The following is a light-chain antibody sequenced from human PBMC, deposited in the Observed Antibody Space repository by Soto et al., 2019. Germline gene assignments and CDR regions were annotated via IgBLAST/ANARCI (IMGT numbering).Light chain of an antibody. CDR3: RLYTRSRPLV. CDR2: DVS. J-gene: IGLJ1*01. V-gene: IGLV2-14*01. CDR1: SSDVGGYNY. Sequence: QSALTQPASVSGSPGQSITISCTGTSSDVGGYNYVSWYQQHPGKAPKLMIYDVSNRPSGVSNRFSGSKSGNTASLTISGLQAEDEADYYCRLYTRSRPLVFGTGTQLTV.